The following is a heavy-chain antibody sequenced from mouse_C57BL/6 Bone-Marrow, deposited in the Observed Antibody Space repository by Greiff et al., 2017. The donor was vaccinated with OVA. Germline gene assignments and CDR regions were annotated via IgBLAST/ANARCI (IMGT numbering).Heavy chain of an antibody. D-gene: IGHD2-2*01. CDR2: SRNKANDYTT. Sequence: EVKVVESGGGLVQSGRSLRLSCATSGFTFSDFYMEWVRQAPGKGLEWIAASRNKANDYTTEYSASVKGRFIVSRDTSQSILYLQMNALRAEDTAIYYCARGIYYGYDGAWWYFDVWGTGTTVTVSS. CDR3: ARGIYYGYDGAWWYFDV. V-gene: IGHV7-1*01. CDR1: GFTFSDFY. J-gene: IGHJ1*03.